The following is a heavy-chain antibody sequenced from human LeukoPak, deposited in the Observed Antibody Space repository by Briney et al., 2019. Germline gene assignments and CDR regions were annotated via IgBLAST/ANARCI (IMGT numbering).Heavy chain of an antibody. V-gene: IGHV3-64*01. CDR2: ISSNGGST. CDR3: ASFSYGETFDY. CDR1: GFTFSSYA. J-gene: IGHJ4*02. Sequence: PGGSLRLSCAASGFTFSSYAMHWVRQAPGKGLEYVSAISSNGGSTYYANSVKGRFTISRDNSKNTLYLQMGSLRAEDMAVYYCASFSYGETFDYWGQGTLVTVSS. D-gene: IGHD4-17*01.